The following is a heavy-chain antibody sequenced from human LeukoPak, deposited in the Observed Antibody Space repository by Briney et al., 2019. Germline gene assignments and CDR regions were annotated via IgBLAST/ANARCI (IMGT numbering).Heavy chain of an antibody. V-gene: IGHV4-59*01. Sequence: SETLSLTCTVSGGSISSYYWSWIRQPPGKRLEWIGYIYYSGSTNYNPSLKSRVTISVDTSKNQFSLKLSSVTAADTAVYYCARGIVVVPLGYWGQGTLVTVSS. D-gene: IGHD3-22*01. CDR3: ARGIVVVPLGY. CDR2: IYYSGST. CDR1: GGSISSYY. J-gene: IGHJ4*02.